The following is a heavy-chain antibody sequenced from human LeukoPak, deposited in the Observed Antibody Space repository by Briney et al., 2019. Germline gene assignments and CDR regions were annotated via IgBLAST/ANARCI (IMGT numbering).Heavy chain of an antibody. D-gene: IGHD3-10*01. CDR2: INHSGST. V-gene: IGHV4-34*01. J-gene: IGHJ4*02. Sequence: SETLSLTCAAYGGSFSGYYWSWIRQPPGKGLEWIGEINHSGSTNYNPSLKSRVTISVDTSKNQFSLKLSSVTAADTAVYFCARGNSMARFDYRGQGTLVTVSS. CDR3: ARGNSMARFDY. CDR1: GGSFSGYY.